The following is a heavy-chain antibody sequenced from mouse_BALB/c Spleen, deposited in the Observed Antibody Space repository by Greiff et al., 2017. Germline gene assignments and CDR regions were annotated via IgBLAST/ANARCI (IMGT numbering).Heavy chain of an antibody. J-gene: IGHJ2*01. V-gene: IGHV1-39*01. Sequence: EVKLVESGPELEKPGASVKISCKASGYSFTGYNMNWVKQSNGKSLEWIGNIDPYYGGTSYNQKFKGKATLTVDKSSSTAYMQLKSLTSEDSAVYYCARGVYYGTEGGNYFDYWGQGTTLTVSS. CDR3: ARGVYYGTEGGNYFDY. CDR2: IDPYYGGT. CDR1: GYSFTGYN. D-gene: IGHD2-1*01.